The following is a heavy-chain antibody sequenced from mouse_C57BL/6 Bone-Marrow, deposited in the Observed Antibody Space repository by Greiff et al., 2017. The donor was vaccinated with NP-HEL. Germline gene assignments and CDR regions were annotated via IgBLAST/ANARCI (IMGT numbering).Heavy chain of an antibody. CDR2: IYPRDGST. CDR3: TVTGPYYFDY. Sequence: VQLQQSGPELVKPGASVKLSCKASGYTFTSYINWVKQRPGQGLEWIGWIYPRDGSTKYNEKFKGKATLTVDTSSSTAYMELHSLTSEDSAVYFCTVTGPYYFDYWGQGTTLTVSS. V-gene: IGHV1-85*01. CDR1: GYTFTSY. J-gene: IGHJ2*01. D-gene: IGHD4-1*01.